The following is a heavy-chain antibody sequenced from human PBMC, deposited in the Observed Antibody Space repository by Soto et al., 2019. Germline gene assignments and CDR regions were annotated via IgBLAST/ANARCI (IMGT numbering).Heavy chain of an antibody. Sequence: GASVKVSCKTSGYTFTDYYTHWVRQAPGQGLEWMGWMNPKSGGAYFAQKFQGRVTLTRDTSIGTAYIEVNSLTSGDTAVYFCTRENIENSDGLYDAFDIWGQGTTATVSS. CDR3: TRENIENSDGLYDAFDI. CDR1: GYTFTDYY. CDR2: MNPKSGGA. D-gene: IGHD5-18*01. V-gene: IGHV1-2*02. J-gene: IGHJ3*02.